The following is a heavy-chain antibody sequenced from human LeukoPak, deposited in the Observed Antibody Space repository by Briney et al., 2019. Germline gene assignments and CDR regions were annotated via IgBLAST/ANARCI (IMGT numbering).Heavy chain of an antibody. CDR2: VSYDGSNQ. CDR3: ARGPTYQHSSGHDFDY. J-gene: IGHJ4*02. Sequence: SGGSLRLSCAASGFAFSSHFMHWVRQAPGKGLEWVTSVSYDGSNQYYADSVKGRFTVSKDNSKNTLFLQVNSLRTEDTAVYYCARGPTYQHSSGHDFDYWGQGTLVTVSS. CDR1: GFAFSSHF. D-gene: IGHD3-22*01. V-gene: IGHV3-30*04.